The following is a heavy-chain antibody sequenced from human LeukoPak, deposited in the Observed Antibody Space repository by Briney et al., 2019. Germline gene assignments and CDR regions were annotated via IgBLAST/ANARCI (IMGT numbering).Heavy chain of an antibody. V-gene: IGHV3-7*01. CDR2: IKPGGSEK. D-gene: IGHD4-17*01. J-gene: IGHJ3*02. CDR3: ARGGLRGAFDI. Sequence: GGSLRLSCAASGFTFSSYWMTWVRQAPGKGLEWVANIKPGGSEKSYVDSVKGRFTISRDNAKNSLYLQMNSLRAEDTAVYYCARGGLRGAFDIWGQGTMVTLSS. CDR1: GFTFSSYW.